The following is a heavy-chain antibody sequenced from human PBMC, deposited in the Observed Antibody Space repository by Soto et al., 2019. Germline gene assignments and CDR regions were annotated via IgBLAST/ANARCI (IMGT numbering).Heavy chain of an antibody. Sequence: ASVKVSCKASGYTFTSYDINWVRQATGQGLEWMGWMNPNSGNTGYAQRFQGRVTMTRNTSISTAYMELSSLRSEDTAVYYCARGKAQRVGGEKSPTCFDPGGQETLVTFS. CDR3: ARGKAQRVGGEKSPTCFDP. J-gene: IGHJ5*02. CDR2: MNPNSGNT. D-gene: IGHD3-16*01. V-gene: IGHV1-8*01. CDR1: GYTFTSYD.